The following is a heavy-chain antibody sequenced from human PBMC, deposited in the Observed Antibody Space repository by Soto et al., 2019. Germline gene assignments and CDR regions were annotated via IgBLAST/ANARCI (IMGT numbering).Heavy chain of an antibody. Sequence: GSLRLSCAVSGFSFGTYAMHWVRQAPGKGLEWLAIIWFDGVKEYYAESVRGRFTISIDNSKNTVFLQMDTVGAEDSALYYCTRATFDVWGQGTTVTVSS. CDR3: TRATFDV. CDR2: IWFDGVKE. J-gene: IGHJ6*02. CDR1: GFSFGTYA. V-gene: IGHV3-33*01.